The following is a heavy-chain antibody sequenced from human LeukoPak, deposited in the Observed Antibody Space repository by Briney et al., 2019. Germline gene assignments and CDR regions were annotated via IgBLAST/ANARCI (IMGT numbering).Heavy chain of an antibody. CDR2: ISSTASTM. Sequence: WGSLRLSCVASGFAVGSNYMNWIRQAPGKGLEWVSYISSTASTMYFADSVKGRFTISRDNAKNSLYLQMNSLRAEDTAVYYCARENYYDTRSFDYWGQGTLVTVSS. CDR1: GFAVGSNY. CDR3: ARENYYDTRSFDY. J-gene: IGHJ4*02. V-gene: IGHV3-11*01. D-gene: IGHD3-22*01.